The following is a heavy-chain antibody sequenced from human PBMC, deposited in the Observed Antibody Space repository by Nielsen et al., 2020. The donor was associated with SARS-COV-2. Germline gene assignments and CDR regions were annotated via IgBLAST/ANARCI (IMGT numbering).Heavy chain of an antibody. CDR1: GFTFSDYY. J-gene: IGHJ4*02. CDR3: AREGRDLPLDY. V-gene: IGHV3-11*05. D-gene: IGHD5-24*01. CDR2: ISNTGYT. Sequence: SCAASGFTFSDYYMSWIRQAPGKGLEWVSYISNTGYTNYADSVKGRFTISRDDAKNSLYLQMNSLRAEDTAVYYCAREGRDLPLDYWGQGVLVTVSS.